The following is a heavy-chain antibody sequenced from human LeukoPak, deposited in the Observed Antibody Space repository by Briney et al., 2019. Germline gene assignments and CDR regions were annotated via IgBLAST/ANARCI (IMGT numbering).Heavy chain of an antibody. Sequence: GGSLRLSCSASGFTFVDYTMTWVRQAPGKGLEWVSAISGSGGSTYYADSVKGRFTISRDNSKNTLYLQMNSLRAEDTAVYYCARDDCSSTSCYADYWGQGTLVTVSS. D-gene: IGHD2-2*01. CDR2: ISGSGGST. CDR1: GFTFVDYT. CDR3: ARDDCSSTSCYADY. J-gene: IGHJ4*02. V-gene: IGHV3-23*01.